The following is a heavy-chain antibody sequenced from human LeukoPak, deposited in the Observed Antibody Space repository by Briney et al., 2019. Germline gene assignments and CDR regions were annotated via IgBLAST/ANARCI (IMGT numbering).Heavy chain of an antibody. J-gene: IGHJ3*02. CDR3: ARQNLRDSDAFDI. CDR2: ISAYNGNT. D-gene: IGHD2/OR15-2a*01. CDR1: GYTFTSYG. Sequence: ASVKVSCKASGYTFTSYGISWVRQAPGQWLEWMGWISAYNGNTNYAQKLQDRITMTTDTSTSTAYMELRSLRSDDTAVYYCARQNLRDSDAFDIWGQGTMVTVSS. V-gene: IGHV1-18*01.